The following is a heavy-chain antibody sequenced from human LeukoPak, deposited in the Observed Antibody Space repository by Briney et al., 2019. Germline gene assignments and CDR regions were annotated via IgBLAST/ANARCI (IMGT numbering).Heavy chain of an antibody. J-gene: IGHJ4*02. CDR2: ITGSGYYT. CDR3: AKAPDFTVTKHELDY. D-gene: IGHD2-8*01. V-gene: IGHV3-23*01. Sequence: PGGSLRLSCAASGFKFTTFAMTWVRQAPGKGLEWVSTITGSGYYTYYADSVKGRFTVSRDNSKNTLYLHMNSLRAEDTALYYCAKAPDFTVTKHELDYWGQGTLVTVSS. CDR1: GFKFTTFA.